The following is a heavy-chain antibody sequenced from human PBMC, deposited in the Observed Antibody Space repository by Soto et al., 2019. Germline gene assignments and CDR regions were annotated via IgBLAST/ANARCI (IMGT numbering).Heavy chain of an antibody. D-gene: IGHD3-10*01. Sequence: QVQLVESGGGVVQPGRSLRLSCAASGFTFRSYAMHWVRQAPGMGLEWVAVISYDGSNKYYADSVKGRFTISRDNSKNTLYLQMTSLRAEDTAVYYCARNHYYGSGIYPLSAYWGQGTLVTVTS. J-gene: IGHJ4*02. CDR1: GFTFRSYA. CDR2: ISYDGSNK. V-gene: IGHV3-30-3*01. CDR3: ARNHYYGSGIYPLSAY.